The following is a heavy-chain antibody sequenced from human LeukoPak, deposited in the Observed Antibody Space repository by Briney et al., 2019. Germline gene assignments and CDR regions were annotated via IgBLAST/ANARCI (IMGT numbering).Heavy chain of an antibody. V-gene: IGHV4-34*01. J-gene: IGHJ4*02. D-gene: IGHD5-24*01. CDR2: INHSGST. Sequence: PSETLSLTCAVYGGSFSGYYWSWIRQPPGKGLEWIGEINHSGSTNYNPSLKSRVTISVDTSKNQFSLKLSSVTAADTAVYYCAKRDGYNSRRLFDYWGQGTLVTVSS. CDR1: GGSFSGYY. CDR3: AKRDGYNSRRLFDY.